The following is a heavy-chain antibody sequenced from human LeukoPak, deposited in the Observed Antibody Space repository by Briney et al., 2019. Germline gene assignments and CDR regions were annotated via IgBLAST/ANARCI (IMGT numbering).Heavy chain of an antibody. CDR3: AREADCSGGSCYRGAFDI. Sequence: PGRSLRLSCAASGFTFSQYAMHRVRQAPGKGLEWVAAIWYDGSNKYYVDSVKGRFTISRDNSKNTLYLQMNSLRAEDTAVYYCAREADCSGGSCYRGAFDIWGQGTMVTVSS. V-gene: IGHV3-33*01. J-gene: IGHJ3*02. CDR1: GFTFSQYA. D-gene: IGHD2-15*01. CDR2: IWYDGSNK.